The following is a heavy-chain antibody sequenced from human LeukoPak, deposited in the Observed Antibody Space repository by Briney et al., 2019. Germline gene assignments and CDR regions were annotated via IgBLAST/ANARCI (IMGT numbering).Heavy chain of an antibody. D-gene: IGHD4-17*01. CDR1: GYTFTGYY. CDR2: INPNSGGT. CDR3: ARTSPTVTTMED. Sequence: ASVKVSCEASGYTFTGYYMHWVRQAPGQGLEWMGRINPNSGGTNYAQKFQGRATMTRDTSISTAYMELSRLRSDDTAVYYCARTSPTVTTMEDWGQGTLVTVSS. V-gene: IGHV1-2*06. J-gene: IGHJ4*02.